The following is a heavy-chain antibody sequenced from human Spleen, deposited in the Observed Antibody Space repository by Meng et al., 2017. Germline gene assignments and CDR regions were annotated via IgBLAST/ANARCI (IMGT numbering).Heavy chain of an antibody. J-gene: IGHJ6*02. V-gene: IGHV3-9*01. CDR3: ARGAFKYGAYYYYGMDV. CDR2: ISWNSGSI. CDR1: GFTFDDYA. D-gene: IGHD4/OR15-4a*01. Sequence: SLKISCAASGFTFDDYAMHWVRQAPGKGLEWVSSISWNSGSIGYAGSVKGRFTISRDNAKNFLYLQMNSLRAEDTALYYCARGAFKYGAYYYYGMDVWGQGTTVTVSS.